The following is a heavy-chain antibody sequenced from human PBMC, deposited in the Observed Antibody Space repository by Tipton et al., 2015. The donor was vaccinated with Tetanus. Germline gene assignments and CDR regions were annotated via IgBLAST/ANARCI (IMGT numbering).Heavy chain of an antibody. D-gene: IGHD6-13*01. Sequence: TLSLTCTLSGASITHNDFSWGWIRQPPGRGLEWIGSVYYSGSTYYSPSLKSRVALSGDTSKNHFPLRLSSVTAADTAVYYCARLSIASTGTYGLTYYYGMDVWGPGTTVTVS. CDR1: GASITHNDFS. J-gene: IGHJ6*02. CDR3: ARLSIASTGTYGLTYYYGMDV. V-gene: IGHV4-39*01. CDR2: VYYSGST.